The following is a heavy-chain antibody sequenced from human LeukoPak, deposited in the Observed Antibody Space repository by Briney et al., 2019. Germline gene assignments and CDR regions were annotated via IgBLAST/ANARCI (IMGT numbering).Heavy chain of an antibody. V-gene: IGHV1-2*02. CDR3: ASLYGDYVGSDY. J-gene: IGHJ4*02. Sequence: VASVKVSCKASGYSFTGYYMHWVRQAPGQGLEWMGWINPNSGGTNYAQKFLGRVTTTRDTSISTAYMELSRLRSDDTAVYYCASLYGDYVGSDYWGQGTLVTVSS. CDR2: INPNSGGT. CDR1: GYSFTGYY. D-gene: IGHD4-17*01.